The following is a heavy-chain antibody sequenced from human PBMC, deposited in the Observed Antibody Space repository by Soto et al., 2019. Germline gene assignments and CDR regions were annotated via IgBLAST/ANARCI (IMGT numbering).Heavy chain of an antibody. D-gene: IGHD2-8*02. CDR1: GLIVSSNY. CDR2: LYSGGGT. J-gene: IGHJ6*02. CDR3: ARAWSDYYYYGMDG. Sequence: EVQLVESGGDLIQPGGSLRLSCAASGLIVSSNYMSWVRQAPGKGLEWVSVLYSGGGTYYADSVKCRFTISRDNSKNTLYLQMNSLRAEDTAVYYCARAWSDYYYYGMDGWGQGTTVTISS. V-gene: IGHV3-53*01.